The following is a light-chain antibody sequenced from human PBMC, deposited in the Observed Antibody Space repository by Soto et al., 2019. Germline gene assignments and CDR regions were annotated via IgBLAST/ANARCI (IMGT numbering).Light chain of an antibody. CDR2: DAS. CDR3: QQYHTYSRT. V-gene: IGKV1-5*01. CDR1: QSISNK. Sequence: DIQMTQSPSTLSASVVDRVTITFRASQSISNKLAWYQQKAGKAPKVLIYDASTLESGVPSRFSGSGSGTEFTLTISSLQPDDFATYYCQQYHTYSRTFGQGTKVDIK. J-gene: IGKJ1*01.